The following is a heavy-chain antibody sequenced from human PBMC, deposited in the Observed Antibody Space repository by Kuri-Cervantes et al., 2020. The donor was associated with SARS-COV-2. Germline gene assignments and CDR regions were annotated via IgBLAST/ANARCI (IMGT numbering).Heavy chain of an antibody. CDR1: GFTFDDYG. CDR2: ITRSSVYI. Sequence: GGSLRLSCAASGFTFDDYGMSWVRQAQGKGLEWVSSITRSSVYISYADSLKGRLTIPRDNAKNSLYLQMNSLRAEDTAVYYCARSPGDGDYDPFDYWGQGALVTVSS. J-gene: IGHJ4*02. V-gene: IGHV3-21*01. D-gene: IGHD4-17*01. CDR3: ARSPGDGDYDPFDY.